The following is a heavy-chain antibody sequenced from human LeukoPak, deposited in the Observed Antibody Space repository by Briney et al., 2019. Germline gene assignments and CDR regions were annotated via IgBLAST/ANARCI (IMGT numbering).Heavy chain of an antibody. J-gene: IGHJ4*02. CDR2: ISLSSTSK. CDR1: GFTFSSYN. CDR3: MSDLDN. V-gene: IGHV3-48*01. Sequence: GGSLRLSCAASGFTFSSYNMNWVRQAPGKGLEWVSYISLSSTSKYYADSVRGRFTISRDNAKSSLYLQMNSLKTEDTAIYYCMSDLDNWGQGTLVTVSS.